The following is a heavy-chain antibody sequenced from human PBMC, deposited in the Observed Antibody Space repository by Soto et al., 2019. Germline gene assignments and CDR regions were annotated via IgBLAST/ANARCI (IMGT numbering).Heavy chain of an antibody. CDR3: AHRRRVGASWDAFDI. CDR2: LYWNDAK. J-gene: IGHJ3*02. Sequence: QITLKESGPTLVKPTQTLTLTCTFSGFSLSTSGVGVGWIRQPPGKALEWLALLYWNDAKRYTPSLKSRLTITKDTSKIHVVRTKAYMDPVDTATSYCAHRRRVGASWDAFDIWGQGRMVAVSS. CDR1: GFSLSTSGVG. V-gene: IGHV2-5*01. D-gene: IGHD1-26*01.